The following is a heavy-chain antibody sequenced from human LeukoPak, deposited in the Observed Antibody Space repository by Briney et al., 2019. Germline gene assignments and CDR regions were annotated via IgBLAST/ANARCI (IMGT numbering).Heavy chain of an antibody. CDR2: IWYDGSNK. J-gene: IGHJ4*02. CDR1: GFTFSSYG. Sequence: GGSLRLSCAASGFTFSSYGMHWVRQAPGKGLEWVAVIWYDGSNKFYADSVKGRFTISRDNSKNTLYLQMNSLRAEDTAVYYCARGPDYYDSSGSSDYWGQGTLVTVSS. D-gene: IGHD3-22*01. CDR3: ARGPDYYDSSGSSDY. V-gene: IGHV3-33*01.